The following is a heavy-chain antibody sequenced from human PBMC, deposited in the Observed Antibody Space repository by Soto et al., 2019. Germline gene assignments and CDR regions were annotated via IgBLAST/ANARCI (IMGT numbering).Heavy chain of an antibody. J-gene: IGHJ4*02. V-gene: IGHV4-30-4*01. CDR2: IYYSGST. D-gene: IGHD2-15*01. Sequence: SETLSLTCTVSGGSISSGDYYWSWIRQPPGKGLEWIGYIYYSGSTYYNPSLKSRVTISVDTSKNQFSLKLSSVTAADTAVYYCARVRSGTVVIGYWGQGTQVTVSS. CDR3: ARVRSGTVVIGY. CDR1: GGSISSGDYY.